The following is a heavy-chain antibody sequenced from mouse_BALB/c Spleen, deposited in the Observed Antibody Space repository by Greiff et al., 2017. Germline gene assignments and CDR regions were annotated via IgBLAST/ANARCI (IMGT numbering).Heavy chain of an antibody. Sequence: VQLQQPGAELVMPGASVKMSCKASGYTFTDYWMHWVKQRPGQGLEWIGAIDTSDSYTSYNQKFKGKATLTVDESSSTAYMQLSSLTSEDSAVYYCARRGDYGNYFDYWGQGTTLTVSS. D-gene: IGHD2-1*01. V-gene: IGHV1-69*01. CDR2: IDTSDSYT. CDR3: ARRGDYGNYFDY. J-gene: IGHJ2*01. CDR1: GYTFTDYW.